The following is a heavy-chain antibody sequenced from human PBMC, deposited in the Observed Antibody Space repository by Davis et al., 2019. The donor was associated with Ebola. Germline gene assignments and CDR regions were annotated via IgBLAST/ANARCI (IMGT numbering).Heavy chain of an antibody. CDR2: INTNTGNP. Sequence: AASVKVSCKASGYTFTNYGITWVRQAPGQGLEWMGWINTNTGNPTYAQGFSGRFVFSLDTSVSTAYLQISSLKAEDTAVYYCARDHCGGDRDLEYFQHWGQGTLVTVSS. CDR3: ARDHCGGDRDLEYFQH. CDR1: GYTFTNYG. J-gene: IGHJ1*01. D-gene: IGHD2-21*02. V-gene: IGHV7-4-1*02.